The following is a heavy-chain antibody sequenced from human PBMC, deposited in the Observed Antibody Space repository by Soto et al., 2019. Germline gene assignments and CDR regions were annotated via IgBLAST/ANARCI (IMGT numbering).Heavy chain of an antibody. D-gene: IGHD3-22*01. J-gene: IGHJ4*02. CDR1: GYTFASYA. V-gene: IGHV1-3*01. Sequence: AXVKVSXXXXGYTFASYAMHWGRQAPGKXXEWXXWINAGXGHTKYSQKFQGGVTITRDTSASTAYMELSSLRSEDTAVYYCARDETYYYDSSGFSVYWGQGTLVTVSS. CDR3: ARDETYYYDSSGFSVY. CDR2: INAGXGHT.